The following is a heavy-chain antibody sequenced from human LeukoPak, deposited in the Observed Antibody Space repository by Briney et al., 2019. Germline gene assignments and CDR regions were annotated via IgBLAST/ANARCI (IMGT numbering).Heavy chain of an antibody. D-gene: IGHD3-16*01. Sequence: GESLKISCRASGYIFTSYWLGWVRQTPDKGLEWVGIIHPGDSDPRYSPSFQGQVTISVDRSITTAYLQWGSLKATDTAMYFCARHLGGALHYGPDYWGQGTLVTVSS. CDR1: GYIFTSYW. J-gene: IGHJ4*02. CDR2: IHPGDSDP. V-gene: IGHV5-51*01. CDR3: ARHLGGALHYGPDY.